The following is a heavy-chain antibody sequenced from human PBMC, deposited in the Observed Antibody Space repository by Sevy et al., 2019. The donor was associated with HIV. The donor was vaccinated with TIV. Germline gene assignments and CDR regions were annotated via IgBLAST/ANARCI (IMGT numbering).Heavy chain of an antibody. CDR3: ARDRRNYGGQYFDY. CDR1: GFTFSDYY. J-gene: IGHJ4*02. V-gene: IGHV3-11*06. CDR2: ISSGSSHT. D-gene: IGHD4-17*01. Sequence: GGSLRLSCAASGFTFSDYYMSWVRQAPGKGLEWISDISSGSSHTNDADSVKGRFTISRENAKNSLYLEMNSLRVEDTAVYYCARDRRNYGGQYFDYWGQGTLVTVSS.